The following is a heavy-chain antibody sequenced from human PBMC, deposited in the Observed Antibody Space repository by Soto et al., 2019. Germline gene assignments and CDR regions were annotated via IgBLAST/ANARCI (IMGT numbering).Heavy chain of an antibody. J-gene: IGHJ6*02. CDR2: TYHRSKWYS. V-gene: IGHV6-1*01. CDR1: GDSVSSNSAA. Sequence: SQTLSLTCAISGDSVSSNSAAWNWIRQSPSRGLEWLGRTYHRSKWYSYYAASLKSRITINPDTSKDQFSLQLNSVTPEDTAVYYCSRGGSFNLDVWGQGTTVTVS. D-gene: IGHD3-10*01. CDR3: SRGGSFNLDV.